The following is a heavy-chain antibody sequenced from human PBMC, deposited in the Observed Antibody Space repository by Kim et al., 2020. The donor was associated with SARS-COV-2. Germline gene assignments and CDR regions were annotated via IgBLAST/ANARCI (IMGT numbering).Heavy chain of an antibody. CDR3: AKDRATVTTWKLDY. D-gene: IGHD4-17*01. CDR1: GFAFSNYA. Sequence: GGSLRLSCAASGFAFSNYAMSWVRQAPGKGLEWVSGISGSVSATYYADSVKGRFTISRDNSKNTLYLQMNSLRAEDTAAYYCAKDRATVTTWKLDYWGQGTLVTVSS. V-gene: IGHV3-23*01. J-gene: IGHJ4*02. CDR2: ISGSVSAT.